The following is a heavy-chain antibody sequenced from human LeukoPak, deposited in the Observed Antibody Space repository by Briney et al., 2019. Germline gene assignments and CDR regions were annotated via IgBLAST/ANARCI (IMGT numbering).Heavy chain of an antibody. CDR2: ISGGDGST. Sequence: GGSLRLSCSASGFTFSSYAMSWVPLAPGKGLKWVSSISGGDGSTYYANSVKGRFTISRDNSKNTLYLQMNSLRAEDTAVYYCARRSGIAVAGAFDYWGQGTLVTVSS. CDR3: ARRSGIAVAGAFDY. V-gene: IGHV3-23*01. CDR1: GFTFSSYA. J-gene: IGHJ4*02. D-gene: IGHD6-19*01.